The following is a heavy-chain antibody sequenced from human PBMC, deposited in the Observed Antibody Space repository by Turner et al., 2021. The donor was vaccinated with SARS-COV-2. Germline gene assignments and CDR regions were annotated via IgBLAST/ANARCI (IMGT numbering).Heavy chain of an antibody. Sequence: QLPLQESGPGLVKPSETLSLTCTVSGGSISSSSYYWGWIRQPPGKGLEWIGSISYSGSTYYNPSLKSRVTISVDTSKNQFSLKLSSVTAADTAVYYCARQRLVVVPAAIINGMDVWGQGTTVTVSS. CDR2: ISYSGST. J-gene: IGHJ6*02. D-gene: IGHD2-2*01. CDR1: GGSISSSSYY. CDR3: ARQRLVVVPAAIINGMDV. V-gene: IGHV4-39*01.